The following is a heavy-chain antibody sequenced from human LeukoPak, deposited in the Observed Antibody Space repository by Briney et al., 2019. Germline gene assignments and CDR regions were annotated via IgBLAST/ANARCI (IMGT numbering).Heavy chain of an antibody. Sequence: KPSETLSLTCTVASGSIGISNYYWGWIRQPPGKGLEWIGSIYYSGSTYYNPSLKSRVTISVDRSKNQFSLKLSSVTAADTAVYYCARRPAILGVVIQYYSDYCGQGTLVTVSS. CDR2: IYYSGST. CDR3: ARRPAILGVVIQYYSDY. CDR1: SGSIGISNYY. V-gene: IGHV4-39*01. J-gene: IGHJ4*02. D-gene: IGHD3-3*01.